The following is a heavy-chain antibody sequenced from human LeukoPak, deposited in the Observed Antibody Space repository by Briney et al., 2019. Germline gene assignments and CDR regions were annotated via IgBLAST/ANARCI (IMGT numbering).Heavy chain of an antibody. CDR1: GFTFSSYS. CDR2: ISTNSNYV. D-gene: IGHD6-13*01. V-gene: IGHV3-21*01. Sequence: PGGSLRLSCAASGFTFSSYSMNWVRQAPGKGLEWVSSISTNSNYVYYADSVKGRFTISRDNAKNSLYLQMNSLRAEDTAVYYCARGVAAADTDFDYWGQGTLVTVSS. CDR3: ARGVAAADTDFDY. J-gene: IGHJ4*02.